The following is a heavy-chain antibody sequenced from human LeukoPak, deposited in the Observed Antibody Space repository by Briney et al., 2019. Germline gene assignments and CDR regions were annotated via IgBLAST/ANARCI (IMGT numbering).Heavy chain of an antibody. CDR2: IYSGGST. D-gene: IGHD1-20*01. Sequence: GGSLRLSCAASGFTVSSNYMSWVRQAPGKGLEWVSVIYSGGSTYYVDSVKGRFTISRDNSKNTLYLQMNSLRAEGTAVYYCARDVNWNDGGSFDYWGQGTLVTVSS. CDR1: GFTVSSNY. V-gene: IGHV3-53*01. CDR3: ARDVNWNDGGSFDY. J-gene: IGHJ4*02.